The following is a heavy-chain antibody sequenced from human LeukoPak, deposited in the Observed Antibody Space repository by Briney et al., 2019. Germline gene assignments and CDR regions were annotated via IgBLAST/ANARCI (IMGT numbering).Heavy chain of an antibody. J-gene: IGHJ4*02. V-gene: IGHV3-11*05. Sequence: GGSLRLSCAASGFMFSDYYLSWIRQAPGKGLEWVSYISGSSRYTKYADSVKGRVTISRDNDRNLMFLQMNSLRAEDTAVYYCARVGYSSYWYHDSWGQRTLVSVSS. CDR2: ISGSSRYT. D-gene: IGHD6-13*01. CDR3: ARVGYSSYWYHDS. CDR1: GFMFSDYY.